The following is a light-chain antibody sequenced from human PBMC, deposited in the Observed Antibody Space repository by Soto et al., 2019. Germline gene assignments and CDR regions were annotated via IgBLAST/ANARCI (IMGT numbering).Light chain of an antibody. CDR3: SSYTSSSTVV. V-gene: IGLV2-14*01. Sequence: QSVLPQPASVSGAPGQSITISCTGTSSDVGGYNYVSWYQQHPGKAPKLMIYEVSNRPSGVSNRLSGAKSGNTASLTISGLQAEDEADYYCSSYTSSSTVVFGGGTKLTVL. J-gene: IGLJ2*01. CDR2: EVS. CDR1: SSDVGGYNY.